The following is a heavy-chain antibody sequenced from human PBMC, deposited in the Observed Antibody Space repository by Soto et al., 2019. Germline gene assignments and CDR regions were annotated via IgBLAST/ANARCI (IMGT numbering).Heavy chain of an antibody. J-gene: IGHJ6*02. CDR3: ARVGSFFSRGGIRGDNYGLDV. D-gene: IGHD3-10*01. V-gene: IGHV3-21*01. CDR1: GFTFSSYS. CDR2: IDRFGSYL. Sequence: GGSLRLSCAASGFTFSSYSMNWVRQAPGRGLEWVSNIDRFGSYLWYIDSVQGRFTISRDNAKNSLYLQMNSLRAEDTAVYYCARVGSFFSRGGIRGDNYGLDVWAEGPRSPSP.